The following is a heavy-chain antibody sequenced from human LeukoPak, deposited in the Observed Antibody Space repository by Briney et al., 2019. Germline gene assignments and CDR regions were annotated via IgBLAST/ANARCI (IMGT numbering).Heavy chain of an antibody. D-gene: IGHD3-9*01. J-gene: IGHJ1*01. V-gene: IGHV3-30*04. CDR3: ARERASDILTGYYIGYFQH. CDR2: ISYDGGNK. CDR1: GFTFSSYA. Sequence: GRSLRLSCAASGFTFSSYAMHWVRQAPGKWLEWVAVISYDGGNKYYADSVKGRFTISRDNSKNTLYLQMNSLRAEDTAVYYCARERASDILTGYYIGYFQHWGQGTLVTVSS.